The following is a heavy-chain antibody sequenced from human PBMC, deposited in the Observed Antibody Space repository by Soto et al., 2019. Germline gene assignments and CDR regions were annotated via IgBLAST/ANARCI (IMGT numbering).Heavy chain of an antibody. V-gene: IGHV3-23*01. CDR2: ISGSGGST. CDR3: AKDHATMVRGVTTHYYGMDV. D-gene: IGHD3-10*01. Sequence: GGSLRLSCAASGFTFSSYAMSWVRQAPGKGLEWVSAISGSGGSTYYADSVKGRFTISRDNSKNTLYLQMNSLRAEDTAVYYCAKDHATMVRGVTTHYYGMDVWGQGTTVTVSS. J-gene: IGHJ6*02. CDR1: GFTFSSYA.